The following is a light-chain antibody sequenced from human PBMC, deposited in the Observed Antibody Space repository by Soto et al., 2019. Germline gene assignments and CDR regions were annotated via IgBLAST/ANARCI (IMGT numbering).Light chain of an antibody. CDR3: QQYGSSPPWT. CDR1: QSVSSSY. V-gene: IGKV3-20*01. CDR2: GAS. Sequence: FVVTQSPGTLSLSPGERATLSCRASQSVSSSYLAWYQQKPGQAPRLLIYGASSRATGIPDRFSGGGSGTDFTLTISRLEPEDFAVYYCQQYGSSPPWTFGQGTKVDIK. J-gene: IGKJ1*01.